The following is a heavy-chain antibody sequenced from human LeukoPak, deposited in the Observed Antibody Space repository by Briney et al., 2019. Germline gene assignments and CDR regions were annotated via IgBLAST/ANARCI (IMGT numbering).Heavy chain of an antibody. J-gene: IGHJ4*02. V-gene: IGHV3-66*01. CDR2: IYSGGDT. Sequence: GGSLRLSCAASGFTVNSYYMGWVRQAPGKGLEWISGIYSGGDTYYADSVKGRFTISRDNSKNMIYLEMSSLKAEDTAVYYCAKERNLEIAVAGTIFDYWGQGTLVTVSS. CDR3: AKERNLEIAVAGTIFDY. D-gene: IGHD6-19*01. CDR1: GFTVNSYY.